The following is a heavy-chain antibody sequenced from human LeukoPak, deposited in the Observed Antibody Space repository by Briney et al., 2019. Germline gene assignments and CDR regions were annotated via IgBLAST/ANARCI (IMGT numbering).Heavy chain of an antibody. D-gene: IGHD4-17*01. CDR1: GYTFTSYG. Sequence: ASVKVSCKASGYTFTSYGITWVRQAPGQGLEWMGWISGYNGNTNYAQKLQGRVTMTRDMSTSTVYMELSSLRSEDTAVYYCARPQTTVTTSDGAFDIWGQGTMVTVSS. CDR2: ISGYNGNT. CDR3: ARPQTTVTTSDGAFDI. J-gene: IGHJ3*02. V-gene: IGHV1-18*01.